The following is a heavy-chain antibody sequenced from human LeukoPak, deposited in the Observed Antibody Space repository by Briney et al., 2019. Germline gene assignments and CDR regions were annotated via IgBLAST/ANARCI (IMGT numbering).Heavy chain of an antibody. CDR1: GFIFSSYG. Sequence: GGSLRLSCAASGFIFSSYGMHWVRQAPGKGLEWVDVISYDGSNKYYADSVKGRFTISRDNSKNTLYLQMNSLRAEDTAVYYCARDRITIFGVVIGNYGMDVWGQGTTVTVSS. V-gene: IGHV3-30*03. D-gene: IGHD3-3*01. CDR3: ARDRITIFGVVIGNYGMDV. CDR2: ISYDGSNK. J-gene: IGHJ6*02.